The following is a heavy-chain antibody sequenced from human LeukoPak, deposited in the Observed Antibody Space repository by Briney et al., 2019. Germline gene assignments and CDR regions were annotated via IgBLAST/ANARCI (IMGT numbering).Heavy chain of an antibody. Sequence: ASVKVSCKASGYMFAVFGITWVRQAPGQGLEWMGSIRVHNGDTNYAQKFQGRLAMTTDTSATTAYMELRSLKSDDTAVYYCARDRYDVGVAFDFWGQGTMVTVSS. CDR1: GYMFAVFG. V-gene: IGHV1-18*01. CDR2: IRVHNGDT. D-gene: IGHD3-9*01. J-gene: IGHJ3*01. CDR3: ARDRYDVGVAFDF.